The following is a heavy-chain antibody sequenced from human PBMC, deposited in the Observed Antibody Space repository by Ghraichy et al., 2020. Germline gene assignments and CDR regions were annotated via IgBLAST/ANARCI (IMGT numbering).Heavy chain of an antibody. Sequence: LSLTCAASGFTFSSYSMNWVRQAPGTGLEWVSSISSSSSYIYYADSVKGRFTISRDNAKNSLYLQMNSLRAEDTAVYYCARVVRAAAGTKPYYYYGMDVWGQGTTVTVSS. CDR1: GFTFSSYS. CDR2: ISSSSSYI. J-gene: IGHJ6*02. CDR3: ARVVRAAAGTKPYYYYGMDV. D-gene: IGHD6-13*01. V-gene: IGHV3-21*01.